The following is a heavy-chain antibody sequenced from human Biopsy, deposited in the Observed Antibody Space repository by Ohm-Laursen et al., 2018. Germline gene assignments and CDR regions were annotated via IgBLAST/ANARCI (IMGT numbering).Heavy chain of an antibody. CDR3: ARDPIVGSKADGMAV. V-gene: IGHV3-33*01. Sequence: SLRLSCSASGFTFSVYAMHWVRQAPGKGLEWVAIIWYDGSSEYYADSVKGRFTISRDNSKNTVYLQMNSLRVEDTAVYYCARDPIVGSKADGMAVWGQGTTVTVSS. CDR2: IWYDGSSE. CDR1: GFTFSVYA. J-gene: IGHJ6*02. D-gene: IGHD1-26*01.